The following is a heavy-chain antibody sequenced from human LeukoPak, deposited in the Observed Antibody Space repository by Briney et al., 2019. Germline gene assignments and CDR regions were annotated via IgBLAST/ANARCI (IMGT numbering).Heavy chain of an antibody. J-gene: IGHJ4*02. V-gene: IGHV1-46*01. D-gene: IGHD3-3*01. CDR1: GYTFTSYY. Sequence: ASVKVSCKASGYTFTSYYMHWVRQAPGQGLEWMGIINPSGGSTSYAQKFQGRVTMTTDTSTSTAYMELRSLRSDDTAVYYCARVRGDYDFWSGSFDYWGQGTLVTVSS. CDR2: INPSGGST. CDR3: ARVRGDYDFWSGSFDY.